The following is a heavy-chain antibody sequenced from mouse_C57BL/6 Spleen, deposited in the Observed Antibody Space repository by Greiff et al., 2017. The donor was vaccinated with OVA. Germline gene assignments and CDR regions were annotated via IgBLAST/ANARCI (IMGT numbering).Heavy chain of an antibody. CDR1: GSTFPSYT. CDR3: ARSYGSSYWYFDV. CDR2: FNPSSGYT. D-gene: IGHD1-1*01. V-gene: IGHV1-4*01. Sequence: QVQLQQSGAELARPGASVKMSCKASGSTFPSYTLHWVKQRPGLGLEWIGYFNPSSGYTKYNQKFKDKATLTADKSSSTAYMQLSSLTSEDSAVYYCARSYGSSYWYFDVWGTGTTVTVSS. J-gene: IGHJ1*03.